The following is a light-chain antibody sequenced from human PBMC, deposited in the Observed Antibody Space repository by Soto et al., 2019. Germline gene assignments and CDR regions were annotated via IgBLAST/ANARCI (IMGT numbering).Light chain of an antibody. V-gene: IGKV3-20*01. CDR2: GAF. J-gene: IGKJ1*01. Sequence: EIVLTQSPGTLSVSQGEGATLSCRASQRVTSSYLAWYQQKPGQAPRLLIYGAFSRAFGTPDRFSGSGSGTDFTLTISRLEPEDFAVYYCQQYGSSPRTFGQGTKVDIK. CDR3: QQYGSSPRT. CDR1: QRVTSSY.